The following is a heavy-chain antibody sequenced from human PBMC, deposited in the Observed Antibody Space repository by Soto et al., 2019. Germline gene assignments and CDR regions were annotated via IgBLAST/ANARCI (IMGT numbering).Heavy chain of an antibody. CDR2: IKSKTDGGTT. CDR1: GFTFSNAW. Sequence: GGSLRLSCAASGFTFSNAWMSWVRQAPGKGLEWVGRIKSKTDGGTTDYAAPVKGRFTISRDDSKNTLYLQMNSLKTEDTAVYYCTTTSLLWFGELAYWGQGTLVTVSS. D-gene: IGHD3-10*01. J-gene: IGHJ4*02. V-gene: IGHV3-15*01. CDR3: TTTSLLWFGELAY.